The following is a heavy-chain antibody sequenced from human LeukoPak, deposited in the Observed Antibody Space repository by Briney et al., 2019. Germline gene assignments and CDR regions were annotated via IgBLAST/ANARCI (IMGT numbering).Heavy chain of an antibody. Sequence: SETLSLTCTVSGGSISSYYWSWIRQPPGKGLEWIGYIYYSGSTNYNPSLKSRVTISVDTSKNQFSLKLSSVTAADTAVYYCASLRFLDQYYYYYYMDVWGKGTTVTVSS. J-gene: IGHJ6*03. V-gene: IGHV4-59*01. CDR2: IYYSGST. CDR1: GGSISSYY. CDR3: ASLRFLDQYYYYYYMDV. D-gene: IGHD3-3*01.